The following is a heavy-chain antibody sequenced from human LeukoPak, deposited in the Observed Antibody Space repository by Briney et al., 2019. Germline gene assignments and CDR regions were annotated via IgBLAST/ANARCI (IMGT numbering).Heavy chain of an antibody. CDR3: AKGQRWELPLDF. V-gene: IGHV3-23*01. CDR1: GLTFSSYA. CDR2: ISDSGRST. J-gene: IGHJ4*02. Sequence: PGGSLRLSCAASGLTFSSYAMTWVRQAPGKGLEWVSAISDSGRSTYYADSVKGRFTISRDISKGTLYLQMNSLRAEDTALYYCAKGQRWELPLDFWGQGTLVTVSS. D-gene: IGHD2-15*01.